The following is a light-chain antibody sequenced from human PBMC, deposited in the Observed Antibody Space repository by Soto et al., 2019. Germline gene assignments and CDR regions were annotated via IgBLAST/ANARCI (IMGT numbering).Light chain of an antibody. CDR2: EVT. J-gene: IGLJ1*01. CDR3: CSYAGPSSYV. CDR1: SGDLGSYNL. Sequence: QSALTQPASVSGSPGQSITISCTGTSGDLGSYNLVSWYQQHPGKAPKLMIFEVTKRPSGVSNRFSGSKSGNTDSLTISGIKTEDEAVYYCCSYAGPSSYVFGTGTKVTVL. V-gene: IGLV2-23*02.